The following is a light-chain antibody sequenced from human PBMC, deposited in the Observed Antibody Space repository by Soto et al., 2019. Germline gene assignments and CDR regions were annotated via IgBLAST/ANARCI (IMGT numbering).Light chain of an antibody. CDR2: GVT. V-gene: IGLV2-14*01. CDR3: SSYTSASTLLYL. J-gene: IGLJ1*01. CDR1: SSDVGGYNY. Sequence: QSALTQPASVSGSPGQSITISCTGTSSDVGGYNYVSWYQQHPGIAPKLLIYGVTNRPSGVSTRFSGSKSGNTASLTISGPQAEDEDDYHCSSYTSASTLLYLFGTGTKLTVL.